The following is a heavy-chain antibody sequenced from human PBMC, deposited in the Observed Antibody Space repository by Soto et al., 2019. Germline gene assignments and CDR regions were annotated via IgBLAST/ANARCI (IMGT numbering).Heavy chain of an antibody. CDR1: GGTFSSYA. J-gene: IGHJ6*02. CDR3: ARGGYCSSTSCYRNYGMDV. V-gene: IGHV1-69*06. CDR2: IIPIFGTA. D-gene: IGHD2-2*02. Sequence: QVQLVQSGAEVKKPGSSVKVSCKASGGTFSSYAISWVRQAPGQGLEWMGGIIPIFGTANYAQKFQGRVTITAYKSTSTAYMELSSLRSEDTAVYYCARGGYCSSTSCYRNYGMDVWGQGTTVTVSS.